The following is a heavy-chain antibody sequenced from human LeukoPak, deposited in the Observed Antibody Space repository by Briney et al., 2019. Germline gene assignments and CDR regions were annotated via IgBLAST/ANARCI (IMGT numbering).Heavy chain of an antibody. V-gene: IGHV4-39*01. CDR3: ARYRGNSNGGFDP. D-gene: IGHD4-23*01. J-gene: IGHJ5*02. CDR1: GGSISSISYY. Sequence: SETLSLTCTVPGGSISSISYYWGWIRQPPGEGLEWIGSLYYTGSTYYNPSLRSRVTISVDTSKNQFSLKLSSVTAADTAVYYCARYRGNSNGGFDPWGQGTLVTVSS. CDR2: LYYTGST.